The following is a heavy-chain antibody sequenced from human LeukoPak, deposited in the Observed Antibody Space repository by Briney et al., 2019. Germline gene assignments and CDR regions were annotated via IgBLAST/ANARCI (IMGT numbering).Heavy chain of an antibody. CDR1: GFTFDDYA. CDR2: ISWNSGSI. CDR3: AKDLCSSTSCYGNYYYGMDV. J-gene: IGHJ6*02. V-gene: IGHV3-9*01. Sequence: GGSLRLSCAASGFTFDDYAMHWVRQAPGKGLEWVSGISWNSGSIGYADSVKGRFTISRDNAKNSLYLQMNSLRAEDTALCYCAKDLCSSTSCYGNYYYGMDVWGQGTTVTVSS. D-gene: IGHD2-2*01.